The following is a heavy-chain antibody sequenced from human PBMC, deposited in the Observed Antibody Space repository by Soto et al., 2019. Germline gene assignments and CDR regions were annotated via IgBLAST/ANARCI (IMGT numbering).Heavy chain of an antibody. CDR2: IYYSGST. J-gene: IGHJ3*02. Sequence: ASETLSLTCTVSGGSIRSSSYYWGWIRQPPGKGLEWIGSIYYSGSTYYNPSLKSRVTISVETSKNQFSLKLSSVTAADTAVYNCERQSLRLTTHAFDIWGQETMVTVSS. V-gene: IGHV4-39*01. CDR3: ERQSLRLTTHAFDI. CDR1: GGSIRSSSYY. D-gene: IGHD6-25*01.